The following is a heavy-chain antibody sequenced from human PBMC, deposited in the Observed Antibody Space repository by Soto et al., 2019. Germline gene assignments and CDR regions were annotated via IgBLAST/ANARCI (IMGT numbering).Heavy chain of an antibody. J-gene: IGHJ5*02. Sequence: EVQLVESGGVLVKPGGSLRLSCAASGFTFNTYDMNWVHQAPGKGLEWVSSIATSSAYIYYADSLKGRITISRDNAKNSLFLQMNSLRAEDTAVYYCVRSGTARLLRHSWFDTWGQGTLVTVSS. CDR3: VRSGTARLLRHSWFDT. D-gene: IGHD2-21*01. CDR2: IATSSAYI. CDR1: GFTFNTYD. V-gene: IGHV3-21*01.